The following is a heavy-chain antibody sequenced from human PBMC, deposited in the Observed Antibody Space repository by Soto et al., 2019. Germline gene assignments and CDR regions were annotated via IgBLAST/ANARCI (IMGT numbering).Heavy chain of an antibody. CDR2: INYRGTT. CDR1: GGSIINGDTY. J-gene: IGHJ4*02. V-gene: IGHV4-31*03. D-gene: IGHD2-15*01. Sequence: QVQLQESGPGLVKPSQTLSLTCTVSGGSIINGDTYLNWIRQHPEKDLEWMGYINYRGTTNYNPALKSRILISIDTSKNQFSLRLTSVTAADTAVYYCARDAPGVAPYWGQGTLVTVSS. CDR3: ARDAPGVAPY.